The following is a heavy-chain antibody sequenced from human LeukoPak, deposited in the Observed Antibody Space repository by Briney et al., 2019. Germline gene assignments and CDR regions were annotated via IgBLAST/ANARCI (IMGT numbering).Heavy chain of an antibody. Sequence: GGSLRLSCAASGFTFSSYGMHWVRQAPGKGLEWVAVIWYDGSNKYYADSVKGRFTISRDNAKNSLYLQMNSLRAEDTAVYYCARGRQWLEPFDYWGQGALVTVSS. CDR3: ARGRQWLEPFDY. D-gene: IGHD6-19*01. J-gene: IGHJ4*02. V-gene: IGHV3-33*01. CDR2: IWYDGSNK. CDR1: GFTFSSYG.